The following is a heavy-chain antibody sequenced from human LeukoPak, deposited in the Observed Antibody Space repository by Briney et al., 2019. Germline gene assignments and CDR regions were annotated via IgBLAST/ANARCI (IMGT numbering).Heavy chain of an antibody. D-gene: IGHD2-15*01. V-gene: IGHV1-69*13. CDR1: GGTFSSYA. J-gene: IGHJ6*02. CDR2: IIPIFGTA. CDR3: ARDGYCSGGSCRRYYYYYYGMDV. Sequence: SVKVSYKASGGTFSSYAISWVRQAPGQGLEWMGGIIPIFGTANYAQKFQGRVTITADESTSTAYMELSSLRSEDTAVYYCARDGYCSGGSCRRYYYYYYGMDVWGQGTTVTVSS.